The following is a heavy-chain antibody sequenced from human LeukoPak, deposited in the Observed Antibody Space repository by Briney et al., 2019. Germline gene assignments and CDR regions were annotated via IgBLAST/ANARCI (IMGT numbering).Heavy chain of an antibody. CDR1: GYSISSGYY. Sequence: LETLSLTCTVSGYSISSGYYWGWIRQPPGKGLEWIGSIYHSGSTYYNPSLKSRVTISVDTSKNQFSLKLSSVTAADTAVYYCARDGKGFWSGYYLNWGQGTLVTVSS. V-gene: IGHV4-38-2*02. D-gene: IGHD3-3*01. J-gene: IGHJ4*02. CDR3: ARDGKGFWSGYYLN. CDR2: IYHSGST.